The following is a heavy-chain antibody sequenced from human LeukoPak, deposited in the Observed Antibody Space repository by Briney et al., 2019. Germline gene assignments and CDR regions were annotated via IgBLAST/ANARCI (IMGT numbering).Heavy chain of an antibody. CDR3: ARVSSGAHGMDV. CDR1: GYGFTSYW. V-gene: IGHV5-51*01. CDR2: IYPGHSDT. D-gene: IGHD3-10*01. J-gene: IGHJ6*02. Sequence: GESLQISCKGSGYGFTSYWIGGGRQMPGKGLEGMGIIYPGHSDTRYSPSFQPQVTISADKSISTAYLQWSSLTASDTAMYYCARVSSGAHGMDVWGQGTTVTVSS.